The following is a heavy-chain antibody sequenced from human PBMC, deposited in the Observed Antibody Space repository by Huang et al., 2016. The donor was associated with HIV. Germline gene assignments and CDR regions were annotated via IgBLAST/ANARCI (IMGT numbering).Heavy chain of an antibody. CDR1: GYTFTSYG. CDR3: ARALGLGSGYYFLNNWFDP. Sequence: QVQLVQSGAEVKKPGASVKVSCKASGYTFTSYGISWVRQAPGEGLEWMGWISVYKGNTKYAQKRQGRVTMTTDTSTSTAYMELRSLRSDDTAVYYWARALGLGSGYYFLNNWFDPWGQGTLVTVSS. D-gene: IGHD3-3*01. J-gene: IGHJ5*02. CDR2: ISVYKGNT. V-gene: IGHV1-18*04.